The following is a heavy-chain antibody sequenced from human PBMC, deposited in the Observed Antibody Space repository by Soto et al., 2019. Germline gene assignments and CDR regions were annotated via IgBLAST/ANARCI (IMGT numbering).Heavy chain of an antibody. V-gene: IGHV1-18*01. J-gene: IGHJ6*02. CDR1: GYTFTSYG. Sequence: QVQLVQSGAEVKKPGASVKVSCKASGYTFTSYGISWVRQAPGQGLEWMGWISAYNGNTNYAQKLQGRVTMTTDTSTSTAYMELRSLRSDVTAVYYCARENGDYVTEILGYYYYGMDVWGQGTTVTVSS. CDR3: ARENGDYVTEILGYYYYGMDV. D-gene: IGHD4-17*01. CDR2: ISAYNGNT.